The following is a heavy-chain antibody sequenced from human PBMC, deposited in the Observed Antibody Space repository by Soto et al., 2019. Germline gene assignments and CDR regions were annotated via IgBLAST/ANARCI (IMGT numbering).Heavy chain of an antibody. CDR2: IDHSGYT. CDR3: AVGNSNTYNWFDP. D-gene: IGHD1-1*01. Sequence: SETLSLTCAFYVGSFSVYYWNWIRQPPGKGLEWIGEIDHSGYTNYNPSLKSRVTISVDTSKNQFSLRLTSVTAADTAVYYCAVGNSNTYNWFDPWGQGTMVTVSS. V-gene: IGHV4-34*01. J-gene: IGHJ5*02. CDR1: VGSFSVYY.